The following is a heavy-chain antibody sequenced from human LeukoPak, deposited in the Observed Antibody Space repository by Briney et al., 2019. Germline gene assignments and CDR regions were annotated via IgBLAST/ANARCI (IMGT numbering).Heavy chain of an antibody. V-gene: IGHV4-59*08. J-gene: IGHJ4*02. CDR3: ARLKTRGGYYFYDY. D-gene: IGHD2-21*01. CDR1: GGSISTYY. CDR2: FYFSGST. Sequence: SETLSLTCTVSGGSISTYYWNWIRQSPGKGLEWSGYFYFSGSTNYNPSLQSRVTISVDTSKDQFSLKLSSVTAADTAMYYCARLKTRGGYYFYDYWGQGTLVTVSS.